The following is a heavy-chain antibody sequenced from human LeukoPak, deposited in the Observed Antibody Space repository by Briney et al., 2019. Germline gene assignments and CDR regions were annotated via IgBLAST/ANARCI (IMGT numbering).Heavy chain of an antibody. V-gene: IGHV4-59*01. J-gene: IGHJ5*02. D-gene: IGHD5-18*01. CDR2: IYYSGST. CDR1: GGSISSYY. CDR3: ARGWDTAMALNWFDP. Sequence: SETLSLTCTVSGGSISSYYWSWIRQPPGKGLEWIGYIYYSGSTNYNPSLKSRVTISVDTSKNQFSLKLSSVTAADTAVYYCARGWDTAMALNWFDPWGQGTLVTVSS.